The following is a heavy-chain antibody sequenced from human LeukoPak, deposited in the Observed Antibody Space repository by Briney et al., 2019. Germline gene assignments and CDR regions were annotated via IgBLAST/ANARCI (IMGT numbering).Heavy chain of an antibody. CDR2: IYYSGST. V-gene: IGHV4-39*01. D-gene: IGHD1-26*01. CDR3: ARSPGGILHHDY. Sequence: PSETLSLTCTVSGGSISTSSYYWGWIRQPPGKGLEWIGSIYYSGSTYYNPSLKSRVTISVDTSKNQFSLKLSSVTAADTAMYYCARSPGGILHHDYWGQGTLVT. J-gene: IGHJ4*02. CDR1: GGSISTSSYY.